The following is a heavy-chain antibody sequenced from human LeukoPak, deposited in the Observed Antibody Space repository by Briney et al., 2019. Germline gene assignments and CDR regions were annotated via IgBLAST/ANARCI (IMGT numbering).Heavy chain of an antibody. CDR3: ARGDCSSTSCLGDWFDP. J-gene: IGHJ5*02. Sequence: GASVKVSCKASGYTFTSYDINWVRQATGQGLEWMGWMNPNSGNTGYAQKFQGRVTITRNTSISTAYMELSSLRSEDTAVYYCARGDCSSTSCLGDWFDPWGQGTLVTVSS. V-gene: IGHV1-8*03. D-gene: IGHD2-2*01. CDR1: GYTFTSYD. CDR2: MNPNSGNT.